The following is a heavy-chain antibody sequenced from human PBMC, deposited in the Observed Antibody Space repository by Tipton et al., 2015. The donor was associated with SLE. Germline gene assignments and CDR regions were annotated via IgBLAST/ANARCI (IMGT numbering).Heavy chain of an antibody. CDR3: GRGVYSEGSVGMDV. V-gene: IGHV3-74*01. D-gene: IGHD3-22*01. J-gene: IGHJ6*02. CDR2: ISRDGSNT. CDR1: GVTFSSHW. Sequence: SGVTFSSHWMYWVRQAPGKGLVWVSRISRDGSNTYYADSVEGRFTISRDNAKNTLYLQMHSLRVDDTAVYYCGRGVYSEGSVGMDVWGQGTTVTASS.